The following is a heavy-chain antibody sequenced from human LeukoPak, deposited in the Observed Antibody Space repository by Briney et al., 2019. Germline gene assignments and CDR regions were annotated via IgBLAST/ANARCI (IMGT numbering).Heavy chain of an antibody. CDR1: GGSFSGYY. V-gene: IGHV4-59*01. CDR3: ARDRAVRGVPGGFDY. J-gene: IGHJ4*02. CDR2: IYYSGST. Sequence: SETLSLTCAVYGGSFSGYYWSWIRQPPGKGLEWIGYIYYSGSTNYNPSLKSRVTISVDTSKNQFSLKLSSVTAADTAVYYCARDRAVRGVPGGFDYWGQGTLVTVSS. D-gene: IGHD3-10*01.